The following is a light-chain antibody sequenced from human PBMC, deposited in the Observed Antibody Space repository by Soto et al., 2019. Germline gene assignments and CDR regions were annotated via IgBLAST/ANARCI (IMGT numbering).Light chain of an antibody. J-gene: IGKJ1*01. CDR1: QSVSSN. V-gene: IGKV3-15*01. Sequence: EIVITQSPSTLSFSALEIASLSCRASQSVSSNLAWYQQKPGQAPRLLIYGASTRATGIPARFSGSGSGTEFTLTISSLQSEDYAVYYCHQYNNWPPWTFGQGTKVDIK. CDR3: HQYNNWPPWT. CDR2: GAS.